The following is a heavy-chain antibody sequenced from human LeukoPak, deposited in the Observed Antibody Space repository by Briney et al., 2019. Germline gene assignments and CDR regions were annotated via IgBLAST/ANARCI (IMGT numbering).Heavy chain of an antibody. D-gene: IGHD2-2*02. CDR3: ARGRYCTSTSCYKTFDY. V-gene: IGHV4-4*02. CDR2: IYHSGST. J-gene: IGHJ4*02. CDR1: GGSISSDNR. Sequence: SETLSLTCAVSGGSISSDNRWSWVRQPPGKGLEWIGEIYHSGSTNYNPSLQSRVTISVDTSKNQFSLKLSSVTAADTAVYYCARGRYCTSTSCYKTFDYWGQGTLVTVSS.